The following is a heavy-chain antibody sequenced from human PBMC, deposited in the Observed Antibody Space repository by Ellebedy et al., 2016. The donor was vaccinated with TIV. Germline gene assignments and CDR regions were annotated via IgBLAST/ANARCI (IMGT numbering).Heavy chain of an antibody. CDR3: ARDGGAPGRDWYFDL. Sequence: GESLKISCAASGFTLSNYYRMHWVRQAPGKGLVWVSRIERDGTNTNYADSVKGRFTLSRDSAKNTLYLQMNSLTVEDTAVYYCARDGGAPGRDWYFDLWGRGTLVTVSS. CDR2: IERDGTNT. D-gene: IGHD2-21*01. V-gene: IGHV3-74*01. CDR1: GFTLSNYYR. J-gene: IGHJ2*01.